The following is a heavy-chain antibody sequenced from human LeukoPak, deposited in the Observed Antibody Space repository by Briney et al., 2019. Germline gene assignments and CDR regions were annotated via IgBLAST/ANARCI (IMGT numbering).Heavy chain of an antibody. CDR2: IYYSGST. Sequence: SETLSLTCTVSGGSISSSSNYWGWLRQPPGEGLEWIGSIYYSGSTYYNPSLKSRVTISVDTSKNQFSLKLSSVTAADTALYYCARRNTAASFDPWGQGTLVTVSS. V-gene: IGHV4-39*01. CDR1: GGSISSSSNY. D-gene: IGHD5-18*01. CDR3: ARRNTAASFDP. J-gene: IGHJ5*02.